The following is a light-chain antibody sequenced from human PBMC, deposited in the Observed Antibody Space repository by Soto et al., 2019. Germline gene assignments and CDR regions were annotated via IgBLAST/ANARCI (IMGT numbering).Light chain of an antibody. J-gene: IGKJ4*01. Sequence: DIQMTQSPSSLSASVGDRVTITCRASRDITDYLAWYQQKPGKAPKLLIYAASTLQSGVPSKFSGSGSGTDFTLTISSLQPEDSATYYCQQLNSYPLTFGGGTKVEIK. CDR3: QQLNSYPLT. CDR1: RDITDY. CDR2: AAS. V-gene: IGKV1-9*01.